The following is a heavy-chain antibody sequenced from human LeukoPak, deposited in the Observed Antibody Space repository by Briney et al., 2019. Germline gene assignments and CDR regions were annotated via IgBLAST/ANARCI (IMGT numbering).Heavy chain of an antibody. CDR3: ARDPPKWLQLPLL. D-gene: IGHD2-15*01. Sequence: EPGGSLRLSCDASGFIFSSFWMTWVRQAPGKGLEWVANIKQDGSEKYYVDPVKGRFTISRDNAKNSLYLQMNSLRVEDTAVYYCARDPPKWLQLPLLWGQGTLVTVSS. CDR2: IKQDGSEK. J-gene: IGHJ4*02. V-gene: IGHV3-7*01. CDR1: GFIFSSFW.